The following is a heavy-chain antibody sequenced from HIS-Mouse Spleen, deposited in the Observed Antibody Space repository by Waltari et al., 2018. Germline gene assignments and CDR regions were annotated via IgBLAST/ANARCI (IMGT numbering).Heavy chain of an antibody. D-gene: IGHD3-10*01. J-gene: IGHJ4*02. Sequence: EVQLLESGGGLGQPGGSLRLSCAASGFTLSSYAMSWFRQAPGKGLEWVSAISGSGGRTYYADSVKGRFTISRDNSKNTLYLQMNSLRAEDTAVYYCAQNYYGSGSYYYWGQGTLVTVSS. CDR1: GFTLSSYA. V-gene: IGHV3-23*01. CDR2: ISGSGGRT. CDR3: AQNYYGSGSYYY.